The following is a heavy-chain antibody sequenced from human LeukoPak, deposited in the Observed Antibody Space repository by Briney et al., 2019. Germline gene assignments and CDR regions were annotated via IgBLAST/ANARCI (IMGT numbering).Heavy chain of an antibody. V-gene: IGHV1-69*04. Sequence: SVKVSCKASGDTSGSYAMNWVRQAPGQGPEWVARIIPLLGITNHAQKLQGRVTVTADTSTNTVYMELSSLRPDDTAVYYCARARSRITFGGIRHAFDIWGQGTLVTVSS. CDR3: ARARSRITFGGIRHAFDI. D-gene: IGHD3-16*01. J-gene: IGHJ3*02. CDR1: GDTSGSYA. CDR2: IIPLLGIT.